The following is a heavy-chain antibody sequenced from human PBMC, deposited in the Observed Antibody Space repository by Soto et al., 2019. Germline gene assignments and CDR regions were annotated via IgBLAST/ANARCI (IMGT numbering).Heavy chain of an antibody. Sequence: ASVKVSCKASGYSFTTYGMSWVRQAPGQGLEWMGWISAYNGNTDYAQKFQGRVTMTTDTSTSTAYMELRSLRSDDTALYYCARAGAELTQLCDYWGQGTLVTVSS. D-gene: IGHD1-1*01. CDR1: GYSFTTYG. V-gene: IGHV1-18*01. CDR2: ISAYNGNT. J-gene: IGHJ4*02. CDR3: ARAGAELTQLCDY.